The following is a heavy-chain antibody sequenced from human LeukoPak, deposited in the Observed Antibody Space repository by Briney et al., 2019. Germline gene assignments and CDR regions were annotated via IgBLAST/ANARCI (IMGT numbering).Heavy chain of an antibody. V-gene: IGHV4-59*01. CDR3: ARASPGFSRIPYYYYYYYMDV. Sequence: SETLSLTCTVSGRSLSSYYWSWIRQPPGKGLEWIGYIYYSGSNNYNPSLKSRVTISVDTSKNQFSLKLSSVTAADTAVYYCARASPGFSRIPYYYYYYYMDVWGKGTTVTVSS. CDR2: IYYSGSN. D-gene: IGHD2-15*01. J-gene: IGHJ6*03. CDR1: GRSLSSYY.